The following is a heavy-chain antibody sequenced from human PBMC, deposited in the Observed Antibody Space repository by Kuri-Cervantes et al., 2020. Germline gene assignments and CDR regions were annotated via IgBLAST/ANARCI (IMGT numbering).Heavy chain of an antibody. V-gene: IGHV4-4*02. Sequence: SCAASGFTVSSNEMSWVRQPPGKGLEWIGEIYHSGSTNYNPSLKSRVTISVDKSKNQFSLKLSSVTAADTAVYYCARAGYSSSWSLDYWGQGTLVTVSS. CDR3: ARAGYSSSWSLDY. D-gene: IGHD6-13*01. CDR2: IYHSGST. CDR1: GFTVSSNE. J-gene: IGHJ4*02.